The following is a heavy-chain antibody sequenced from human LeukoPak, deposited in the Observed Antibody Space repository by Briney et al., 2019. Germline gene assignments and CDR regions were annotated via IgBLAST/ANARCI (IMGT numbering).Heavy chain of an antibody. V-gene: IGHV3-23*01. J-gene: IGHJ4*02. CDR2: IIVSGGST. CDR3: AKAYCSSTSCYADY. CDR1: GFTFSSYA. Sequence: GGSLRLSCAASGFTFSSYAMSWVRQAPGKGLEWVSAIIVSGGSTYYADSVKGRFTISRDNSKSTLYLQMNSLRAEDTAVYYCAKAYCSSTSCYADYWGQGTLVTVSS. D-gene: IGHD2-2*01.